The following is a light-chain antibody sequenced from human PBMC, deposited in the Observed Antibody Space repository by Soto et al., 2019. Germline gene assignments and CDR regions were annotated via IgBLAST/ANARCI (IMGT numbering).Light chain of an antibody. CDR3: NSSTRLSTYV. V-gene: IGLV2-14*01. CDR2: EVS. J-gene: IGLJ1*01. Sequence: QSVLTQPASVSGSPGQSITISCTGASSDVGLYDFVSWYQHHPGKAPKLLIFEVSYRPSGVSSRFSGSKSGNTASLTISGLQDEDEADYYCNSSTRLSTYVFGTGTKLTVL. CDR1: SSDVGLYDF.